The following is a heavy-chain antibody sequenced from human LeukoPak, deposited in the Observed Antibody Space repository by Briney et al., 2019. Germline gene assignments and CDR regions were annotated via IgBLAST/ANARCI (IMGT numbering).Heavy chain of an antibody. CDR3: AKVRVVFNWNYAYYFDY. CDR2: ISYDGSNK. D-gene: IGHD1-7*01. Sequence: GGSLRLSCAASGFTFSSYWMSWVRQAPGKGLEWVTIISYDGSNKYYADSVKGRFTISRDNSKNTLYLQMNSLRAEDTAVYYCAKVRVVFNWNYAYYFDYWGQGTLVTVSS. V-gene: IGHV3-30*18. J-gene: IGHJ4*02. CDR1: GFTFSSYW.